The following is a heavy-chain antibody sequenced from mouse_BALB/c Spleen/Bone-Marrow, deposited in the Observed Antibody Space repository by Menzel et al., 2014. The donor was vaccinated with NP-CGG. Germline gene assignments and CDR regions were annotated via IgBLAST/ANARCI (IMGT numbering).Heavy chain of an antibody. V-gene: IGHV1-9*01. J-gene: IGHJ2*01. CDR2: ILPGSGST. CDR3: ARGAYYGNYFDY. D-gene: IGHD2-10*01. CDR1: GYTFSSYW. Sequence: QVQLQQPGAELMKPGASVKISCKATGYTFSSYWIEWVKQRPGHGLEWIGEILPGSGSTIYNEKFKGKATFTADTSSNTAYMQLSSLTSEDSAVYYCARGAYYGNYFDYWGQGTTLTVSS.